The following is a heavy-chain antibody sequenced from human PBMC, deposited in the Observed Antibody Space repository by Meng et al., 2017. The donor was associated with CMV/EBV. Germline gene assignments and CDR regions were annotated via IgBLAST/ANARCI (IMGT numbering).Heavy chain of an antibody. CDR1: GFTFSSYA. V-gene: IGHV3-23*01. Sequence: GGSLRLSCAASGFTFSSYAMSWVRQAPGKGLEWVSAISGSGGSTYYADSVKGRFTISRDNSKNTLYPQMNSLRAEDTTVYYCAKDPYSNYARPYWGQGTLVTVSS. CDR3: AKDPYSNYARPY. CDR2: ISGSGGST. D-gene: IGHD4-11*01. J-gene: IGHJ4*02.